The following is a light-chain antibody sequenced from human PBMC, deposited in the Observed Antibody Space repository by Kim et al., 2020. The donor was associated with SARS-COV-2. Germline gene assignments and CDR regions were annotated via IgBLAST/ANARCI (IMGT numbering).Light chain of an antibody. CDR3: SSYTRSSTRV. J-gene: IGLJ1*01. CDR1: SSDVGGFNS. Sequence: QSALTQPASVSGSPGQSITISCTGTSSDVGGFNSVSWYQQHPGKAPQLLIYNVGHRPSGVSDRFSGSNSGNTASLTISGLQAEDEPDYYCSSYTRSSTRVFGTGTKVTVL. CDR2: NVG. V-gene: IGLV2-14*03.